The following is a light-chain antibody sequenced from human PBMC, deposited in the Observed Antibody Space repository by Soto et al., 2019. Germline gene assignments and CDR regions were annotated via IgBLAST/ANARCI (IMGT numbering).Light chain of an antibody. CDR1: SSNIGSNT. Sequence: QSVLTQPPSASGTPGQRVTISCSGSSSNIGSNTVNWYQQLPGTAPKLLIYSNNQRPSGVPDRFSGSKSGTSASLAISGLQAEDESVYYCAAWDDCLNGLYVVFCGGTKLTVL. CDR2: SNN. CDR3: AAWDDCLNGLYVV. V-gene: IGLV1-44*01. J-gene: IGLJ2*01.